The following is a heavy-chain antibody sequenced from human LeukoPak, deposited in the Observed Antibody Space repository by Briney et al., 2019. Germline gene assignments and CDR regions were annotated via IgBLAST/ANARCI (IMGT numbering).Heavy chain of an antibody. D-gene: IGHD2-15*01. V-gene: IGHV4-34*01. CDR3: ARRDCSGGSCYPALPDAFDI. J-gene: IGHJ3*02. CDR1: GGSFSGYY. Sequence: PSETLSLTCAVYGGSFSGYYWSWIRQPPGKGLEWIGEINHSGSTNYNPSLQSRVTISVDTSKNQFSLKLSSVTAADTAVYYCARRDCSGGSCYPALPDAFDIWGQGTMVTVSS. CDR2: INHSGST.